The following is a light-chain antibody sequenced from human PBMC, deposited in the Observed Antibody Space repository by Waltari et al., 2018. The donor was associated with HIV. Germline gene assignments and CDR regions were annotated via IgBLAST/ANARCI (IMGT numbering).Light chain of an antibody. J-gene: IGLJ1*01. CDR2: DVP. Sequence: QSALTQPRSVSGSPGQSVTISCTGTSSDVGGYTFVSWYQHHPSKAPKLGISDVPNRPSGVPDRCSGSKSGNTASLTISGLQAEDEADYYCCSYSGSGTLYVFGTGTEVTVL. CDR1: SSDVGGYTF. CDR3: CSYSGSGTLYV. V-gene: IGLV2-11*01.